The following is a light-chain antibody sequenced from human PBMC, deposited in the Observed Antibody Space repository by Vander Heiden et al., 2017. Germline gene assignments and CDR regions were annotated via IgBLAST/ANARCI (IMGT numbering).Light chain of an antibody. CDR3: QQNYSTPLT. J-gene: IGKJ1*01. CDR1: QNIHNY. V-gene: IGKV1-39*01. CDR2: SDS. Sequence: DIQMTQSQSSLSAYVGDRVTITCRASQNIHNYLNWYHQEPGRAPKLLIYSDSSLRSGVPSRLSGSGYGTDFTLTISSLRPEDFATYYCQQNYSTPLTFGQGTKVEVK.